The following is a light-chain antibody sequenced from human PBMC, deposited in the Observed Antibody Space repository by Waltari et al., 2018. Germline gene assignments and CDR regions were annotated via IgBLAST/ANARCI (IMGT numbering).Light chain of an antibody. CDR2: EVS. CDR1: RRDIGGYKD. V-gene: IGLV2-8*01. CDR3: SSYAGSNNLV. Sequence: QSALTQPPSASGSPGPSVTIPCTGTRRDIGGYKDVYWYRQHPGKGPKLLIYEVSKRPSGVPNRFSGSKSGNTASLTVSGLQAEDEADYYCSSYAGSNNLVFGTGTKVTVL. J-gene: IGLJ1*01.